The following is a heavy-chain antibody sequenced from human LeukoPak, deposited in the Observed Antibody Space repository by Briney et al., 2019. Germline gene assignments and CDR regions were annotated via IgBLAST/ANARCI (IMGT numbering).Heavy chain of an antibody. CDR3: ARDQRGIAAAGKWAFDY. V-gene: IGHV3-33*01. Sequence: GGSLRLSCTASGFPFSSYGMHWVRQAPGKGLVWVAVIWYEGSNKYYADSVKGRFTISRDNSKNTLYLQINSLRAEDTAVYYCARDQRGIAAAGKWAFDYWGQGTLVTVSS. CDR1: GFPFSSYG. D-gene: IGHD6-13*01. CDR2: IWYEGSNK. J-gene: IGHJ4*02.